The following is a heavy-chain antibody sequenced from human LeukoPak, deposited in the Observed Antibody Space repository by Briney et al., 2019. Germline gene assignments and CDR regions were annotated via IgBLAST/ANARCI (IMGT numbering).Heavy chain of an antibody. J-gene: IGHJ6*03. CDR2: INPSGGST. CDR1: GYTFTSYY. CDR3: ARVPTYAYYYMDV. V-gene: IGHV1-46*01. D-gene: IGHD3-16*01. Sequence: ASVKVSCKASGYTFTSYYMHWVRQAPGQGLECMGIINPSGGSTSYAQKFQGRVTMTRDMSTSTVYMELSSLRSEDTAVYYCARVPTYAYYYMDVWGKGTTVTVSS.